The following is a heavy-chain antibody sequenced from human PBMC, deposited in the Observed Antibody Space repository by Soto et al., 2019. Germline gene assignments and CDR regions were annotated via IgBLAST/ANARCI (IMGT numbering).Heavy chain of an antibody. Sequence: GASVKVSCKASGYTFTSYGISWVRQAPGQGLEWMGWISAYNGNTNYAQKLQGRVTMTTDTSTSTAYMELRSLRSDDTAVYYCARDRDDYYDSSGYPPPSNWFDPWGQGTLVTAPQ. CDR3: ARDRDDYYDSSGYPPPSNWFDP. CDR1: GYTFTSYG. J-gene: IGHJ5*02. CDR2: ISAYNGNT. V-gene: IGHV1-18*01. D-gene: IGHD3-22*01.